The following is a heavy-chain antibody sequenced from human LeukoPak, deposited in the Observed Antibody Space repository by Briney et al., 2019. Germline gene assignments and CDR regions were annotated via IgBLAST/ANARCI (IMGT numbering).Heavy chain of an antibody. CDR2: ISGSGDIT. V-gene: IGHV3-23*01. J-gene: IGHJ1*01. D-gene: IGHD3-3*01. CDR3: AKVTYYDFWSGYHRAEYFQY. Sequence: PGGSLRLSCAASVFSFNSYAMSWVRQAPRKGLEWVSAISGSGDITYYVDSVKGRFTISTDNSKNTLYLQMNSLRAEATAVYYCAKVTYYDFWSGYHRAEYFQYWGQGTLVTVSS. CDR1: VFSFNSYA.